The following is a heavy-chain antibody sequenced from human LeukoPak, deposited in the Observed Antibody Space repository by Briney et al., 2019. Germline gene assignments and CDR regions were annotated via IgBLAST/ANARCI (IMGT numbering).Heavy chain of an antibody. V-gene: IGHV1-24*01. CDR3: PTEQPVAGTGGDAFAY. J-gene: IGHJ4*02. D-gene: IGHD6-19*01. CDR2: FDPEDGET. Sequence: GASVKVSCKVSGYTLTELSMHWVRQAPGKGLEWMGGFDPEDGETIYAQTFQGRVTMTADTSTATAYMELSTLRSEATAVYYCPTEQPVAGTGGDAFAYWGQGALVTVSS. CDR1: GYTLTELS.